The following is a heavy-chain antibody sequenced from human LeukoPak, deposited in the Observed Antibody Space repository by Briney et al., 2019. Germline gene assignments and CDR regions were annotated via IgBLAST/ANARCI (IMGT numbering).Heavy chain of an antibody. V-gene: IGHV4-59*01. Sequence: SETLSLTCTVSARSISSYYWSWLRQPPGKGLEWIGYIYYSGSTNYNPSLKSRVTISVDTSKNQFSLKLSSVTAADTAVYYCASDRRWYSSSTVGAYYYMDVWGKGTTVTVSS. CDR1: ARSISSYY. D-gene: IGHD6-6*01. CDR2: IYYSGST. CDR3: ASDRRWYSSSTVGAYYYMDV. J-gene: IGHJ6*03.